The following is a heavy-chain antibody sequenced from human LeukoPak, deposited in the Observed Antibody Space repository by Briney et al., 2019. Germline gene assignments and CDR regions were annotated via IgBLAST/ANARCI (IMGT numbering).Heavy chain of an antibody. J-gene: IGHJ4*02. D-gene: IGHD3-22*01. Sequence: GASVKVSCKASGYTFTSYGISWVRQAPGQGLEWMGWISAYNGNTNYAQKLQGRVTMTTDTSTSTAYMELRSLRSDDTAVYYCARDRQDYYDSSGYYDYWGQGTLVTVSS. CDR1: GYTFTSYG. CDR3: ARDRQDYYDSSGYYDY. CDR2: ISAYNGNT. V-gene: IGHV1-18*01.